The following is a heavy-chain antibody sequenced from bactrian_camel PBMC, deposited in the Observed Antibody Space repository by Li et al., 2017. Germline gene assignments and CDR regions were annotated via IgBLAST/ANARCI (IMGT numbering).Heavy chain of an antibody. CDR1: GYTYSSYC. D-gene: IGHD5*01. CDR3: ASEPSAAVGACQLQLIAFSPY. J-gene: IGHJ4*01. CDR2: IDSDGST. V-gene: IGHV3S1*01. Sequence: QVQLVESGGGSVQAGGSLRLSCAISGYTYSSYCMGWFRQAPGKEREGVAAIDSDGSTSYADSVKGRFTISQDNTKNALYLQMNRLKSGDTAMYYCASEPSAAVGACQLQLIAFSPYWGQGTQVTVS.